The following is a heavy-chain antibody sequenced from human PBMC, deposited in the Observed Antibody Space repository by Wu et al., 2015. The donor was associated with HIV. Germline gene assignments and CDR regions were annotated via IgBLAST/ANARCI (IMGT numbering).Heavy chain of an antibody. CDR2: IIPIFGTA. V-gene: IGHV1-69*13. Sequence: QVQLVQSGAEVKKPGSSVKVSCKASGGTFSSYAISWVRQAPGQGLEWMGRIIPIFGTANYAQKFQGRVTITADESTSTAYMELSSLRSEDTAVYYCARGGDCYSCSRDNSYYFDYWGQGTLVTVSS. D-gene: IGHD2-21*02. J-gene: IGHJ4*02. CDR1: GGTFSSYA. CDR3: ARGGDCYSCSRDNSYYFDY.